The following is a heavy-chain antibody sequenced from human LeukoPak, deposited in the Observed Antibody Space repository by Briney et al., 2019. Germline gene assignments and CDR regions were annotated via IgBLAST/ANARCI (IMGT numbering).Heavy chain of an antibody. CDR2: ISSSSSYI. Sequence: GGSLRLSCAASGLTFSSYAMSWVRQAPGRGREWVSFISSSSSYIYYADSVKGRFTISRDNAKNSLYLQMNSLRAEDTAVYYCARGGPTPYGDYTLDYWGQGTLVTVSS. CDR1: GLTFSSYA. D-gene: IGHD4-17*01. J-gene: IGHJ4*02. V-gene: IGHV3-21*01. CDR3: ARGGPTPYGDYTLDY.